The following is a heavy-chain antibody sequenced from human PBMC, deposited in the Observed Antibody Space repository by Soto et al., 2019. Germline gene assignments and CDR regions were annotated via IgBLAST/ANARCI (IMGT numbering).Heavy chain of an antibody. V-gene: IGHV4-61*01. CDR3: ARRLGYCSSTSCYNGFFGLDV. Sequence: PSETLSLTCTASGGSVSSGSYYWSWIRQPPGKGLQWIGYIFYGGSTNYNPSLESRVTISVDTSKNQFSLKLSSVTAADTAVYHCARRLGYCSSTSCYNGFFGLDVWGQGTTVTVSS. D-gene: IGHD2-2*02. CDR1: GGSVSSGSYY. CDR2: IFYGGST. J-gene: IGHJ6*02.